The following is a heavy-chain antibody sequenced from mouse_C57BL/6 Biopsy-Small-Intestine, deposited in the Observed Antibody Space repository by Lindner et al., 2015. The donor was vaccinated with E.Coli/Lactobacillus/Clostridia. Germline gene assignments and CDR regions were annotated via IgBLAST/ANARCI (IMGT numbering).Heavy chain of an antibody. V-gene: IGHV1-42*01. Sequence: VQLQESGPELVKPGASVKISCKASGYSFTGYYMNWVKQSPEKSLEWIGESNTSTGGTTYNQKFKAKATLTVDKSSSTAYMQLKSLTSEDSAVYYCTTRGGDSYWGQGTLVTVSA. J-gene: IGHJ3*01. CDR2: SNTSTGGT. CDR1: GYSFTGYY. CDR3: TTRGGDSY. D-gene: IGHD1-1*02.